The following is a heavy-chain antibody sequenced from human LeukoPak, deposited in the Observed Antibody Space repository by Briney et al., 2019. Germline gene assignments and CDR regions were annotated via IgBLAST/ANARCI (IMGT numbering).Heavy chain of an antibody. CDR3: ARDSDQWEGLYYLDY. CDR1: GFTFSDYG. V-gene: IGHV3-33*01. D-gene: IGHD1-26*01. Sequence: GRSLRLSCAASGFTFSDYGMHWVRQAPGKGLEWVAVIWYDGSNKYYADSVKGRFTISRDNSKNTLYLQMNSLRAEDTAVYYCARDSDQWEGLYYLDYWGQGTLVTVSS. CDR2: IWYDGSNK. J-gene: IGHJ4*02.